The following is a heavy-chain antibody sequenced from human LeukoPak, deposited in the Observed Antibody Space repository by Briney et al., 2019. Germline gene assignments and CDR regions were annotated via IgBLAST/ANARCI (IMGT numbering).Heavy chain of an antibody. J-gene: IGHJ4*02. D-gene: IGHD1-1*01. CDR3: TRDWDLSTKQYKYYFDY. CDR2: IRSKANSYAT. Sequence: PGGSLKLSCAASGFTFSGSATHWVRQASGKGLEWVGRIRSKANSYATAYAASVKGSFTISRDDSKNTAYLQMNSLKTEDTAVYYCTRDWDLSTKQYKYYFDYWGQGTLVTVSS. V-gene: IGHV3-73*01. CDR1: GFTFSGSA.